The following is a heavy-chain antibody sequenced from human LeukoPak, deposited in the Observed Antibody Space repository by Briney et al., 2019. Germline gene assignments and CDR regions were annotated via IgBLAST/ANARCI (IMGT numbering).Heavy chain of an antibody. Sequence: GGSLRLSCAASGFSFSSYWMSWVRQAPGKGLEWVANIKQDGSDKYSVDSVKGRFTISRDNSKNTLYLQMNSLRAEDTAVYYCASSSGGSSDATFDNWFDPWGQGTLVTVSS. D-gene: IGHD2-15*01. J-gene: IGHJ5*02. CDR3: ASSSGGSSDATFDNWFDP. V-gene: IGHV3-7*01. CDR2: IKQDGSDK. CDR1: GFSFSSYW.